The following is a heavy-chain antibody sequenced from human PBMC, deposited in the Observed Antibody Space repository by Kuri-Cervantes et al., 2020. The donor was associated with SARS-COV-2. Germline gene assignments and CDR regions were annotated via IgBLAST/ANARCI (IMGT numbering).Heavy chain of an antibody. CDR2: IYYSGST. CDR1: GGSISSYY. Sequence: ESLKISCTVSGGSISSYYWSWIRQPPGKGLEWIGYIYYSGSTNYNPSLKSRVTISVDTSKNQFSLKLSSVTDADTAVYYCARHSHYSGSYDFDYWGQGTLVTVSS. J-gene: IGHJ4*02. CDR3: ARHSHYSGSYDFDY. V-gene: IGHV4-59*08. D-gene: IGHD1-26*01.